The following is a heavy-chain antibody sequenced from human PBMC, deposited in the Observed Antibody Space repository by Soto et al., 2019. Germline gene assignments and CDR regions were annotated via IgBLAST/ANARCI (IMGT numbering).Heavy chain of an antibody. J-gene: IGHJ6*02. Sequence: GASVKVSCKASGYTFTSYGISWVRQAPGQGLEWMGWINAGNGNTKYSQKFQGRVTITRDTSASTAYMELSSLRSEDTAVYYCASSHLNYYYYYGMDVWGQGTTVTVSS. CDR3: ASSHLNYYYYYGMDV. CDR1: GYTFTSYG. D-gene: IGHD3-3*02. CDR2: INAGNGNT. V-gene: IGHV1-3*01.